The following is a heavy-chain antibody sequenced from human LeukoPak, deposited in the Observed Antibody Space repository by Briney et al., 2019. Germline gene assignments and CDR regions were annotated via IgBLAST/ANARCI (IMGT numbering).Heavy chain of an antibody. D-gene: IGHD3-3*01. CDR1: GFTFSSYA. V-gene: IGHV3-23*01. CDR3: AKHAYYDFWSGYSSRPNFDY. Sequence: GGSLRLSCAASGFTFSSYAMSWVRQAPGKGLEWVSAISGSGGSTYYADSVKGRFTISRDNSKNTLYLQTNSLRAEDTAVYYCAKHAYYDFWSGYSSRPNFDYWGQGTLVTVSS. J-gene: IGHJ4*02. CDR2: ISGSGGST.